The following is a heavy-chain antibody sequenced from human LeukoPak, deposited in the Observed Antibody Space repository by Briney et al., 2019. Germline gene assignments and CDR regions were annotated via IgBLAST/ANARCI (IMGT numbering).Heavy chain of an antibody. Sequence: GGSLRLSCAASGFTFTSFAMSWVRQAPGKGLEWVSAISSSGGTTYYADSVKGRFTISRDNSKNTLYLQMNSLRAEDTAVYYCAKDIDYGDYVVSWGQGTLVTVSS. CDR3: AKDIDYGDYVVS. V-gene: IGHV3-23*01. CDR2: ISSSGGTT. D-gene: IGHD4-17*01. CDR1: GFTFTSFA. J-gene: IGHJ4*02.